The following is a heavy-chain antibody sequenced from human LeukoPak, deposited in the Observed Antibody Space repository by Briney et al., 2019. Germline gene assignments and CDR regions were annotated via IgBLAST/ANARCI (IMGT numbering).Heavy chain of an antibody. CDR2: IHHSGST. D-gene: IGHD6-13*01. Sequence: SETLSLTCAIYGGSFSGYYWSWIRQPPGKGLEWIGEIHHSGSTDYNPSLKSRVTISVDTSKNQFSLKLSSVTAADTAVYYCARAKGLAAAGTRVEAFDIWGQGTMVTVSS. CDR3: ARAKGLAAAGTRVEAFDI. V-gene: IGHV4-34*01. CDR1: GGSFSGYY. J-gene: IGHJ3*02.